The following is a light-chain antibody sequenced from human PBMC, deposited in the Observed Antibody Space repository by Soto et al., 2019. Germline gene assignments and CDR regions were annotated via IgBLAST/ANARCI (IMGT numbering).Light chain of an antibody. J-gene: IGKJ1*01. V-gene: IGKV3-20*01. CDR1: QSVSSY. CDR2: GAS. Sequence: EILMTQSPATLSVSPGERATLSCRASQSVSSYLAWYQQKRGQAPRLLIWGASIRATGLPDRFSGGGSGTDFTLTISRLEAEDFAVYYCQQYCSSPGTFGQGTKVDIK. CDR3: QQYCSSPGT.